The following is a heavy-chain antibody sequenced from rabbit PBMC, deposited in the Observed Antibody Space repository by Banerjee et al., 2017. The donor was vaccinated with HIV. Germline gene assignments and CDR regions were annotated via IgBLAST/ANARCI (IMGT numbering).Heavy chain of an antibody. J-gene: IGHJ4*01. CDR2: INTISGDT. CDR3: ARSGGGAGYGL. V-gene: IGHV1S45*01. D-gene: IGHD6-1*01. Sequence: QEQLEESGGDLVKPEGSLTLTCTASGFSFSNGYVMCWVRQAPGKGLEWIACINTISGDTVYATWAKGRFTISKASWTTVTLQMTSLTAADTATYFCARSGGGAGYGLWGPGTLVTVS. CDR1: GFSFSNGYV.